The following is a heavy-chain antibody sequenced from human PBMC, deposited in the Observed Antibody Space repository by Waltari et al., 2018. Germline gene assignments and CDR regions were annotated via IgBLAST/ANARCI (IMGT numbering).Heavy chain of an antibody. V-gene: IGHV3-49*03. Sequence: EVQLVESGGGLLQPGRSLRLSCTASGFTFGAYAMSWFRQAPGKGLEWVGFIRSKADGGKTEYAAAVKGRFNISRDDSKSIAYLQMNSLKTEDTAVYYCTRVRDAFDIWGQGTMVTVSS. CDR3: TRVRDAFDI. CDR2: IRSKADGGKT. CDR1: GFTFGAYA. J-gene: IGHJ3*02.